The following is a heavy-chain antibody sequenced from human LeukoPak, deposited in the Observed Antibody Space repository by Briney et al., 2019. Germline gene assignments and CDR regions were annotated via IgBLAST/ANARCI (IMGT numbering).Heavy chain of an antibody. J-gene: IGHJ3*02. CDR1: GYTFTSYY. CDR3: ATTTPPRGGSSLDAFDI. CDR2: INPSGGST. V-gene: IGHV1-46*01. Sequence: ASVKVSCKASGYTFTSYYMHWVRQAPGQGLEWMGIINPSGGSTSYAQKFQGRVTMTRDTSTSTVYMELSSLRSEDTAVYYCATTTPPRGGSSLDAFDIWGQGTMVTVSS. D-gene: IGHD1-26*01.